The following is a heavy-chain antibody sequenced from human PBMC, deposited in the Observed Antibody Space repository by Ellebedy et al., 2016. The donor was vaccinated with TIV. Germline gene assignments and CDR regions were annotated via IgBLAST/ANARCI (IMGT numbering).Heavy chain of an antibody. V-gene: IGHV3-21*06. J-gene: IGHJ4*02. CDR3: ARDRAFGEFDY. CDR1: GFRFGDYT. CDR2: ISSTSTYI. D-gene: IGHD3-10*01. Sequence: GESLKISCAASGFRFGDYTMNWVRQVPGKGLEWISSISSTSTYIDYPDSVKGRITISRDNAKNSLFLEMDSLRAEDTAVYYCARDRAFGEFDYWGQGTLVTVSS.